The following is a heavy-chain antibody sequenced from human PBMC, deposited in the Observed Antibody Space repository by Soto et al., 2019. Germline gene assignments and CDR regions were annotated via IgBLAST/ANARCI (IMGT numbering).Heavy chain of an antibody. V-gene: IGHV3-49*04. Sequence: GGSLRLSCTASGFTFGDYAMSWVRQAPGKGLEWVGFIRSKAYGGTTEYAASVKGRFTISRDDSKSIAYLQMNSLKTEDTAVYYCTREIWDIVVVVAAFDYWGQGTLVTVSS. D-gene: IGHD2-15*01. J-gene: IGHJ4*02. CDR1: GFTFGDYA. CDR3: TREIWDIVVVVAAFDY. CDR2: IRSKAYGGTT.